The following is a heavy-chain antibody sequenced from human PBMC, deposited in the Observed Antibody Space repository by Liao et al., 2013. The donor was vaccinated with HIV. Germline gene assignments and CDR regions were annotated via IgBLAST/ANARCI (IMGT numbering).Heavy chain of an antibody. CDR2: IYTSGST. CDR3: ARGGILRPNWFDP. CDR1: GGSISGSDYY. J-gene: IGHJ5*02. D-gene: IGHD3-16*01. V-gene: IGHV4-61*05. Sequence: QLQLQESGPGLVKPSETLSLTCTVSGGSISGSDYYWGWIRQPPGKGLEWIGRIYTSGSTNYNPSLKSRVTMSVDTSKNQFSLKLSSVTAADTAVYYCARGGILRPNWFDPWGQGTLVTVSS.